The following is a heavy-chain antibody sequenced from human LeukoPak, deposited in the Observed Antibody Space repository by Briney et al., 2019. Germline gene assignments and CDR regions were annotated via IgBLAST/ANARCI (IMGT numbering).Heavy chain of an antibody. CDR2: LKDKGRGGTA. J-gene: IGHJ4*02. CDR1: GFNFGDLT. V-gene: IGHV3-49*03. CDR3: TKGGHADN. Sequence: PGGSLRLSCTASGFNFGDLTMSWFRQAPGKGLEWVGFLKDKGRGGTAEYAASVRGRFTISRGDSKSIAYLQMNSLQTEDTAVYHCTKGGHADNWGQGTLVTVSS.